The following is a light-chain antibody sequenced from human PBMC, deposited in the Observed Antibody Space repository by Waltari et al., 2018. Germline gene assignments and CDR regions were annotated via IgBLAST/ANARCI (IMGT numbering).Light chain of an antibody. J-gene: IGLJ3*02. Sequence: QSALTQPASVSGSPGQSITISCTGTSSDVGSYNLVSWYQQHPGKAPKFMIYEVTKRPSGISSRFSGSKSGNTASLTISGLQAEDEADYYCCSYAGSSTFRVFGGGTKLTVL. CDR1: SSDVGSYNL. CDR3: CSYAGSSTFRV. V-gene: IGLV2-23*02. CDR2: EVT.